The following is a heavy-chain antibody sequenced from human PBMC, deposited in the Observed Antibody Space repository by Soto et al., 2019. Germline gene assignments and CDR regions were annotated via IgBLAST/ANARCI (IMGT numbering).Heavy chain of an antibody. CDR3: ARDQAHRLKYSSSWLPFDY. CDR2: ISSSSSYI. D-gene: IGHD6-13*01. CDR1: GFTFSSYS. J-gene: IGHJ4*02. V-gene: IGHV3-21*01. Sequence: XVSLRLSCAASGFTFSSYSMNWVRQAPGKGLEWVSSISSSSSYIYYADSVKGRFTISRDNAKNSLYLQMNSLRAEDTAVYYCARDQAHRLKYSSSWLPFDYWGQGTLVTVS.